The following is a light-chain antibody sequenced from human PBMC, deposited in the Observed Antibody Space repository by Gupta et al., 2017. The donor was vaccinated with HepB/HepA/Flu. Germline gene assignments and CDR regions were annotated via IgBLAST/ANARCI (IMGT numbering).Light chain of an antibody. V-gene: IGLV3-21*04. Sequence: SSVLPQPPSVSVAPRRTARITGGGNNIGSKTVHWYQQKPGQAPVVVNYYDRDRPSGIPERFSGFNSGTTATLTINMVEAGDEADYYCQVWDTTTNLVVFGGGTKLTVL. CDR2: YDR. CDR3: QVWDTTTNLVV. CDR1: NIGSKT. J-gene: IGLJ2*01.